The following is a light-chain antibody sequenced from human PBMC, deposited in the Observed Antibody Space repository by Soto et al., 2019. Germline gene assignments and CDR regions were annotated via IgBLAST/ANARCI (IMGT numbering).Light chain of an antibody. CDR3: CSYAGRTTPYV. CDR1: SNEVGSYYP. J-gene: IGLJ1*01. V-gene: IGLV2-23*01. Sequence: QCALTQPASVSGSPGQSITISCSGTSNEVGSYYPVSWYQHHPGRAPQLIIYEDIKRPSGVSDRFSASMSGNTASLTISGLQADDEADYFCCSYAGRTTPYVFGTGTKVTVL. CDR2: EDI.